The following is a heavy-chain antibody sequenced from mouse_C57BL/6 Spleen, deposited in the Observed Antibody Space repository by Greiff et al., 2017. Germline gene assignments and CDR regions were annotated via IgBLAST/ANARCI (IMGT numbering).Heavy chain of an antibody. CDR1: GYSFTGYY. D-gene: IGHD3-2*02. V-gene: IGHV1-42*01. Sequence: VQLQQSGPELVKPGASVKISCKASGYSFTGYYMNWVKQSPEKSLEWIGEINPSTGGTTYNQKFKAKATLTVDKSSSTAYMQLKSLTSEDSAVYCCASGSGYPDYWGQGTTLTVSS. J-gene: IGHJ2*01. CDR3: ASGSGYPDY. CDR2: INPSTGGT.